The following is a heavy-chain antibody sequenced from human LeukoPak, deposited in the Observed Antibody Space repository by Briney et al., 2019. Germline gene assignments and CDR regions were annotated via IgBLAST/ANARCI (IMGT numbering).Heavy chain of an antibody. CDR2: IRYDGSNQ. D-gene: IGHD6-13*01. V-gene: IGHV3-30*02. J-gene: IGHJ4*02. CDR1: GFTFSSYG. CDR3: AKAGSSSWYTYFDY. Sequence: GGSLRLSCAASGFTFSSYGMHWVRQAPGKGLEWVAFIRYDGSNQYYVDSVKGRFTISRDNSKNTLYLQMNSLRTEDTAVYYCAKAGSSSWYTYFDYWGQGTLVSVSS.